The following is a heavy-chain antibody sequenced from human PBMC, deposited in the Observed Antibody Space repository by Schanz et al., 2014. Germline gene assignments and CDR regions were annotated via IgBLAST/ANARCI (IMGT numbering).Heavy chain of an antibody. CDR1: GYTFTRSG. J-gene: IGHJ3*02. D-gene: IGHD6-13*01. V-gene: IGHV1-18*01. CDR3: ARNIIATARAYDI. Sequence: QVKLVQSGGEVKTPGASVKVSCKASGYTFTRSGISWVRQAPGQGLEWMGWIGGSDGNTNFAQKFQGRVTMTTDTSTSTAYMELRSLRSDDTAVYYCARNIIATARAYDIWGQGTMVTVSS. CDR2: IGGSDGNT.